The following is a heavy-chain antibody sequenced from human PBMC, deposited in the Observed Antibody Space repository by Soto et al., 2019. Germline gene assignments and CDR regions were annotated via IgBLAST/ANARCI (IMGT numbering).Heavy chain of an antibody. D-gene: IGHD6-19*01. CDR2: IYPGDSDT. V-gene: IGHV5-51*01. CDR3: ARAGLGLAVAGTYYYYGMDA. Sequence: PGESLKISCKGSGYSFTSYWIGWVRQMPGKGLEWMGIIYPGDSDTRYSPSFQGQVTISADKSISTAYLQWSSLKASDTAMYYCARAGLGLAVAGTYYYYGMDAWGQGTTVTVSS. CDR1: GYSFTSYW. J-gene: IGHJ6*02.